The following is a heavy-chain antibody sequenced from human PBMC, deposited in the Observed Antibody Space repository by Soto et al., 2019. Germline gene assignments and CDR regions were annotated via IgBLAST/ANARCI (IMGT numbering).Heavy chain of an antibody. Sequence: LRLSCAASGFTFSSYAMSWVRQAPGKGLEWVSAISGSGGSTYDADSVKGRFTISRDNSKNTLYLQMNSLRAEDTAVYYCAILFTRLQLWLESSFDYWGQGTLVTSPQ. CDR2: ISGSGGST. CDR1: GFTFSSYA. V-gene: IGHV3-23*01. D-gene: IGHD5-18*01. J-gene: IGHJ4*02. CDR3: AILFTRLQLWLESSFDY.